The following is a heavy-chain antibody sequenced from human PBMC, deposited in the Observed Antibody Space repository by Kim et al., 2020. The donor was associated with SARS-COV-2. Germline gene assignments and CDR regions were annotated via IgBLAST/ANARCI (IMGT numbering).Heavy chain of an antibody. J-gene: IGHJ2*01. CDR3: ARPPYGVCKESYWYFDL. CDR2: INPIGGST. D-gene: IGHD3-16*01. CDR1: GYTFTSYY. V-gene: IGHV1-46*01. Sequence: ASVKVSCKASGYTFTSYYMHWVRQAPGQGLEWMGIINPIGGSTSYAQKFQGRVTMTRDTSTSTVYMELSSLRSEDTAVYYCARPPYGVCKESYWYFDLWGRGTLVTVSS.